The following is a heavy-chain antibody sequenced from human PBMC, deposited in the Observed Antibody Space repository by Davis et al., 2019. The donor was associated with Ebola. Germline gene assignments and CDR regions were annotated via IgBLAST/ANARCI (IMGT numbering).Heavy chain of an antibody. V-gene: IGHV3-7*01. CDR2: IKQDGGEK. J-gene: IGHJ4*02. CDR1: GFTFSSYW. Sequence: GESLKISCAAPGFTFSSYWMNWVRQAPGKGLEWVANIKQDGGEKFYVDSVKGRFTISRDNAKTSLYLQMNSLRAEDTVVYYCARDQLAVDLLDDWGQGTLVTVS. D-gene: IGHD6-19*01. CDR3: ARDQLAVDLLDD.